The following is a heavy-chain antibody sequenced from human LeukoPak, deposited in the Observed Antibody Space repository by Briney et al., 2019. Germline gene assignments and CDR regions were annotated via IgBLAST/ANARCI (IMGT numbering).Heavy chain of an antibody. Sequence: ASVKVSCKASGYTFTSYDINWVRQATGQGLEWMGWINPNSGNTGYAQKFQGRVTITRNTSISTAYMELSSLTSEDTAVYYCARDPHPCGGGCYSNGAFDIWGQGTMVTVSS. V-gene: IGHV1-8*03. D-gene: IGHD2-15*01. CDR1: GYTFTSYD. CDR2: INPNSGNT. CDR3: ARDPHPCGGGCYSNGAFDI. J-gene: IGHJ3*02.